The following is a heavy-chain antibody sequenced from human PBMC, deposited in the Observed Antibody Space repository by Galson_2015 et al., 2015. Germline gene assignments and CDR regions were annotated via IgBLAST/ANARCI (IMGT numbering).Heavy chain of an antibody. J-gene: IGHJ4*02. CDR1: GYIFSTHG. D-gene: IGHD2-2*01. CDR2: ISAHNGNA. CDR3: ARERNTVSTIPGAFDY. V-gene: IGHV1-18*01. Sequence: SVKVSCKASGYIFSTHGISWVRQAPGQGLEWMGWISAHNGNANYAQKLRGRVTITADGSTSTAHMEMSSLRSEDTAVYYCARERNTVSTIPGAFDYWGQGSLVTVSS.